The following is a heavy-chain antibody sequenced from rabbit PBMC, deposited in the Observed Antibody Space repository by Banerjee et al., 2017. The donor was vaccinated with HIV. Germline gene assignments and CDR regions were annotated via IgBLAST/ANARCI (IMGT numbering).Heavy chain of an antibody. CDR3: ARRGIYDDYGDALDP. D-gene: IGHD2-1*01. J-gene: IGHJ2*02. CDR1: GFSFTNNYY. V-gene: IGHV1S45*01. Sequence: QEQLVESGGGLVQPEGSLTLTCTASGFSFTNNYYMCWVRQAPGKGLEWIACIYAGINGVTYYANWAKGRFTISNPSSTTVTLQMTSLTAADTATYFCARRGIYDDYGDALDPWGPGTLVTVS. CDR2: IYAGINGVT.